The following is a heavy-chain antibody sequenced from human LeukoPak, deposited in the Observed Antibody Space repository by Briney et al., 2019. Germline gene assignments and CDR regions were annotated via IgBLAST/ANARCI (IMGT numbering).Heavy chain of an antibody. CDR3: ARSDSSGYFYW. CDR2: TRNKANDYTT. D-gene: IGHD3-22*01. J-gene: IGHJ4*02. Sequence: GGSLRLSCAASGFTFSDHYVDWVRQAPGKGLEWVGRTRNKANDYTTEYAASVRGRFTISRHDSENSLYLQMNSLKIEDTAVYYCARSDSSGYFYWWGQGTLVTVFS. CDR1: GFTFSDHY. V-gene: IGHV3-72*01.